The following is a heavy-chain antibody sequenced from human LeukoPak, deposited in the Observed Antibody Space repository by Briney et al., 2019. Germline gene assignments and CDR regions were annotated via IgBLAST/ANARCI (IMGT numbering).Heavy chain of an antibody. CDR2: IYHSGKT. CDR3: ARHSAYGDYIDY. Sequence: PSETLSLTCTVSGASITCSSFYWGWVRQSPGKGLDWIGSIYHSGKTYYNPSLKSRLTISVNSSKNRFSLKVTSLTAADTAVYHCARHSAYGDYIDYWGQGSLVTVSS. D-gene: IGHD4-17*01. J-gene: IGHJ4*02. CDR1: GASITCSSFY. V-gene: IGHV4-39*01.